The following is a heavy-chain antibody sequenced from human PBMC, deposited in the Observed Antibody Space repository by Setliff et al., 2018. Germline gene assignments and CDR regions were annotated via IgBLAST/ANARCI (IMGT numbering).Heavy chain of an antibody. J-gene: IGHJ4*02. CDR3: ARHPSSGSYYGGSIFYFDD. CDR1: GGSISSYY. D-gene: IGHD1-26*01. CDR2: VYYSGSA. Sequence: SETLSLTCTVSGGSISSYYWSWIRQSPGKGLEWIGYVYYSGSATYNPSLKSRVTTSIDTSKNQFSLKLTSVTAADTAVYFCARHPSSGSYYGGSIFYFDDWGPGILVTVSS. V-gene: IGHV4-59*08.